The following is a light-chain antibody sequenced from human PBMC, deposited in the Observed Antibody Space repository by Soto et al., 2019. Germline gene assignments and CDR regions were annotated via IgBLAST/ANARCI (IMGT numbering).Light chain of an antibody. CDR2: EVT. Sequence: QPVLAQPASVSGSPGQSITISCTGTSTDVGAYNYVAWYQHHPGKAPKLIIYEVTNRPSGVSYRFSASKSGNTASLTISGLHSEDEADYYCISYTGKSASYVFGTGTKVTVL. CDR3: ISYTGKSASYV. V-gene: IGLV2-14*01. CDR1: STDVGAYNY. J-gene: IGLJ1*01.